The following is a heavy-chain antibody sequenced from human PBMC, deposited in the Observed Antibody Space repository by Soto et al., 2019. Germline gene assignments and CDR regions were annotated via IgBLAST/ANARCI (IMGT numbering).Heavy chain of an antibody. CDR3: ARVVVLVPAAKDNYYYYYGMDV. J-gene: IGHJ6*02. D-gene: IGHD2-2*01. CDR2: TYYRSKWYN. Sequence: PSQTLSLTCAISGDSLSSNSATWSWIRQSPSRGLEWLGRTYYRSKWYNDYAVSVKSRITINPDTSKNQFSLQLNSVTPEDTAVYYCARVVVLVPAAKDNYYYYYGMDVWGQGTTVTVSS. V-gene: IGHV6-1*01. CDR1: GDSLSSNSAT.